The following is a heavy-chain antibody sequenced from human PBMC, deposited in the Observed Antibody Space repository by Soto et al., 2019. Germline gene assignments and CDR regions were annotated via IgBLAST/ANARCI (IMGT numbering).Heavy chain of an antibody. CDR3: AKTHYDILTGYQPEDY. CDR2: ISGSGGST. J-gene: IGHJ4*02. V-gene: IGHV3-23*01. Sequence: EVQPLESGGGLVQPGGSLRLSCAASGFTFSSYAMSWVRQAPGKGLEWVSAISGSGGSTYYADSVKGRFTISRDNSKNTLYLQMNSLRAEDTAVYYCAKTHYDILTGYQPEDYWGQGTLVTVSS. D-gene: IGHD3-9*01. CDR1: GFTFSSYA.